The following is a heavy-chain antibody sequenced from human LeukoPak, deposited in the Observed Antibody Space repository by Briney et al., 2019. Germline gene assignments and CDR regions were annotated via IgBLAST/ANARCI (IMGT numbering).Heavy chain of an antibody. D-gene: IGHD3-3*01. Sequence: PGGSLRLSCAASGFTFSSYWMHWVRQAPGKGLVWVSRINSDGGSTSYADSVKGRFTISRDNAKNTLYLQMNSLRAEDTAVYYCARGVTDDFWSGYYDWFDPWGQGTLVTVSS. J-gene: IGHJ5*02. CDR1: GFTFSSYW. CDR2: INSDGGST. CDR3: ARGVTDDFWSGYYDWFDP. V-gene: IGHV3-74*01.